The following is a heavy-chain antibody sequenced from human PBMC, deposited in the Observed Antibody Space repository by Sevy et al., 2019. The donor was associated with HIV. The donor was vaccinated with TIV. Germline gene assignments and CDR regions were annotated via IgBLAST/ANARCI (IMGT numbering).Heavy chain of an antibody. CDR2: VNSDGSIT. Sequence: GGSLRLSCAASGFTFSSYWMHWVRQAPGKGPVWVSGVNSDGSITNYAVSVKGRFTMSRDSAKNTLYLQMNSLRAEDTAVYFCVAANTWQDYWGQGTLVTVSS. V-gene: IGHV3-74*01. CDR3: VAANTWQDY. CDR1: GFTFSSYW. J-gene: IGHJ4*02. D-gene: IGHD2-15*01.